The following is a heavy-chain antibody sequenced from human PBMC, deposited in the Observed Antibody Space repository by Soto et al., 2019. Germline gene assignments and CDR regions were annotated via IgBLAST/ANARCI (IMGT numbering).Heavy chain of an antibody. V-gene: IGHV3-30-3*01. CDR3: ARSEINIAARQSY. CDR2: ISYDGSNK. Sequence: GGSLRLSCAASGFTFSSYAMHWVRQAPGKGLEWVAVISYDGSNKYYADSVKGRFTISRDNSKNTLYLQMNSLRAEDTAVYYCARSEINIAARQSYWGQGTLVTVSS. J-gene: IGHJ4*02. CDR1: GFTFSSYA. D-gene: IGHD6-6*01.